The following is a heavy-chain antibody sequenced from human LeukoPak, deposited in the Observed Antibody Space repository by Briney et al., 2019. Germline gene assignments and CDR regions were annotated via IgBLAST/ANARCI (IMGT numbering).Heavy chain of an antibody. J-gene: IGHJ4*02. D-gene: IGHD1-26*01. CDR3: AKDRSGMGYYFDF. Sequence: PGGSLRLSCAASGFTFSTSGMHWVRQAPGKRLEWVAIISYDGSNKFYSDSVQGRFTISRDNSKNTLYLQMNSLRTEDTAVYYCAKDRSGMGYYFDFWGQGTLVTVSS. CDR1: GFTFSTSG. CDR2: ISYDGSNK. V-gene: IGHV3-30*18.